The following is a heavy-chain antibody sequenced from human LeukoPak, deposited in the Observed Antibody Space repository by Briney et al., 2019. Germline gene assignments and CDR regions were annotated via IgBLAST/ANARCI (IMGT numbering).Heavy chain of an antibody. D-gene: IGHD6-13*01. CDR2: ISGSGGST. CDR3: AKAHSSSRYGHFQH. CDR1: GFTFSNYW. Sequence: GGSLRLSCAASGFTFSNYWMHWVRQAPGKGLEWVSAISGSGGSTYYADSVKGRFTISRDNSKNTLYLQMNSLRAEDTAVYYCAKAHSSSRYGHFQHWGQGTLVTVSS. V-gene: IGHV3-23*01. J-gene: IGHJ1*01.